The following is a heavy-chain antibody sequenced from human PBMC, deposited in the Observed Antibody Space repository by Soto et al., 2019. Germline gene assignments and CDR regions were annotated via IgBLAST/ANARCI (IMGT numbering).Heavy chain of an antibody. V-gene: IGHV4-4*07. Sequence: SETLSLTCTVSGASISSYYWIWIRQPAGKGLEWIGRVFISGSTNYNPSLESRVTMSVDTSKNQFSRRLSSVTAADTAVYYCASALLDFGDYYFHYWGQGALVTVSS. D-gene: IGHD4-17*01. J-gene: IGHJ4*02. CDR1: GASISSYY. CDR2: VFISGST. CDR3: ASALLDFGDYYFHY.